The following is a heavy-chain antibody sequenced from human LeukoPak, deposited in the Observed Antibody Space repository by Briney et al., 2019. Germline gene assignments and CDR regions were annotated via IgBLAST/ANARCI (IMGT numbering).Heavy chain of an antibody. D-gene: IGHD3-16*01. CDR3: ARDHRPSNYVWDI. CDR1: GGSISSSNW. Sequence: PSGTLSLTCTVSGGSISSSNWSSWVRQPPGKGLEWIGEIYHSGSTNYNPSLKSRVTISVDKSKNQFSLKLSSVTAADTAVYYCARDHRPSNYVWDIWGQGTLVTVSS. CDR2: IYHSGST. J-gene: IGHJ4*02. V-gene: IGHV4-4*02.